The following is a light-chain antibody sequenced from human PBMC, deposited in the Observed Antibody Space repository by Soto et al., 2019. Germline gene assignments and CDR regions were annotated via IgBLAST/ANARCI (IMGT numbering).Light chain of an antibody. Sequence: DGVMSLTTLSLSVSPGQPASVSCKSSQSLLHITGDTFLFWYLQKPRQSPQLLINEVSTRISGVTDGFSSSGSGTDFTLEISRVETDDVGIYYCMQSTQLPPTFGQGTRREIK. J-gene: IGKJ5*01. CDR1: QSLLHITGDTF. V-gene: IGKV2D-29*02. CDR2: EVS. CDR3: MQSTQLPPT.